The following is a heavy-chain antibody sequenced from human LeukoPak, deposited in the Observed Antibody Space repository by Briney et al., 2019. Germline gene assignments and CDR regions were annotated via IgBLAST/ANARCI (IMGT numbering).Heavy chain of an antibody. D-gene: IGHD6-13*01. J-gene: IGHJ5*02. V-gene: IGHV1-2*04. CDR3: ARGLVIADVIAAAGTGFFDP. CDR1: GYTFSSYY. CDR2: INPNSGGT. Sequence: GASVKVSCKASGYTFSSYYMHWVRQAPGQGLEWMGWINPNSGGTNYAQKFQGWVTMTRDTSISTAYMELSRLRSDDTAVYYCARGLVIADVIAAAGTGFFDPWGQGTLVTVSS.